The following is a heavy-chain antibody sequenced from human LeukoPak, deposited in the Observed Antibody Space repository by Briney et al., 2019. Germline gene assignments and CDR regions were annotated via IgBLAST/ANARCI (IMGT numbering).Heavy chain of an antibody. CDR3: AKDYPDGYKGLCDY. V-gene: IGHV3-23*01. CDR2: ISGSGGST. CDR1: GFTFSTYV. J-gene: IGHJ4*02. Sequence: GGSLRLSCAASGFTFSTYVMTWVRQAPGKGLEWVSAISGSGGSTYYADSVKGRFTISRDNSKNTLYLQMNSLRAEDTAVYYCAKDYPDGYKGLCDYWGQGTLVTVSS. D-gene: IGHD5-24*01.